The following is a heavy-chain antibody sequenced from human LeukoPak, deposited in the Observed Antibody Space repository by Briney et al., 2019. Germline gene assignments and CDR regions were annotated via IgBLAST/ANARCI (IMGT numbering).Heavy chain of an antibody. Sequence: SETLSLTCAVYGGSFSGYYWSWIRQPPGKGLEWIGYIYHSGSTYYNPSLKSRVTISVDRSKNQFSLKLSSVTAADTAVYYCARLWGRAAAGTYYYYGMDVWGQGTTVTVSS. V-gene: IGHV4-34*01. CDR1: GGSFSGYY. CDR3: ARLWGRAAAGTYYYYGMDV. J-gene: IGHJ6*02. D-gene: IGHD6-13*01. CDR2: IYHSGST.